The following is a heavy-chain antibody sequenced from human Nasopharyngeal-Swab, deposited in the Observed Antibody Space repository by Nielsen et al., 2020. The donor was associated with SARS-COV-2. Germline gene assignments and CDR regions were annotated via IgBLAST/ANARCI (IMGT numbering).Heavy chain of an antibody. CDR1: GYTFTSYG. D-gene: IGHD3-3*01. CDR2: ISGYNGNT. CDR3: ARVGSAIFYYYGMDV. Sequence: ASVKVSCKASGYTFTSYGISWVRQAPGQGLEWMGWISGYNGNTKYAQKVQGRVTMTTDTSTSTAYMEVWSLKSDDTAVYYCARVGSAIFYYYGMDVWGQGTTVTVSS. J-gene: IGHJ6*02. V-gene: IGHV1-18*01.